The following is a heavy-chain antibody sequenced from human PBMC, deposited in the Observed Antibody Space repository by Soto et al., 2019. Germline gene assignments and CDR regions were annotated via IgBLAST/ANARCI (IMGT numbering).Heavy chain of an antibody. CDR1: GDSISSGGYY. D-gene: IGHD4-17*01. Sequence: QVQLQESGPGLVKPSQTLSLTCTVSGDSISSGGYYWSWIRQLPGKGLEWGGYIYYTGRTYYNPSLKTRVTMSVDTSNNQFSLELISVTAADTAVYYCARDTAIYHGLDVWGQGTTVTVSS. CDR2: IYYTGRT. CDR3: ARDTAIYHGLDV. V-gene: IGHV4-31*03. J-gene: IGHJ6*02.